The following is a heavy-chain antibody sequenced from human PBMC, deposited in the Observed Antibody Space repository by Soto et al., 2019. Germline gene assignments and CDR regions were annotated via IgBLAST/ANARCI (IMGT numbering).Heavy chain of an antibody. D-gene: IGHD6-19*01. V-gene: IGHV3-23*01. CDR2: VSENGDYT. Sequence: EVQLLESGGGLVQPGGSLRLSCAASGFVFSNYGMTWVRQAPGKGLEWVSTVSENGDYTSYADSVKGRFTISRDNSKNTLYGQMNSLRAEDTAVYYCARRTAVRNFDYWGQGTLVTVSS. CDR3: ARRTAVRNFDY. J-gene: IGHJ4*02. CDR1: GFVFSNYG.